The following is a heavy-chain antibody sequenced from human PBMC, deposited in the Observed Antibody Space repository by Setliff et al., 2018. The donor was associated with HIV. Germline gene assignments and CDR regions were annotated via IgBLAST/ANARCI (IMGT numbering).Heavy chain of an antibody. V-gene: IGHV3-30*07. CDR3: ARDYNYIFDS. D-gene: IGHD3-22*01. Sequence: PGGSLRLSCAASGFTFSSYAMHWVRQAPGKGLEWVAVISYDGSNKYYADSVKGRFTISRDNAKNSLYLEMNSLRAEDTAIYYCARDYNYIFDSWGQGTLVT. CDR1: GFTFSSYA. CDR2: ISYDGSNK. J-gene: IGHJ4*02.